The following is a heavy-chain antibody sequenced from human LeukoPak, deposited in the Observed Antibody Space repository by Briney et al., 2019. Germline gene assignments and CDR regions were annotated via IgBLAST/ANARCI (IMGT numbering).Heavy chain of an antibody. CDR3: ARRSGTYHAFDI. D-gene: IGHD1-26*01. V-gene: IGHV4-39*01. CDR2: FYYTGST. J-gene: IGHJ3*02. Sequence: SETLSLTCTVSGGSISSNGYYWGWIRQPPGKGLEWIGSFYYTGSTFYSPSLKSRVTISVVTSKNQFSLKLSSVTAADTAVYYCARRSGTYHAFDIWGQGTMVTVSS. CDR1: GGSISSNGYY.